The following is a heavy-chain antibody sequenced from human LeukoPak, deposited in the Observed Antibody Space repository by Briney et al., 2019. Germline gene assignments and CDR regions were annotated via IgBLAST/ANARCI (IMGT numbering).Heavy chain of an antibody. D-gene: IGHD3-10*01. CDR3: AGGGLWFGELPFDP. Sequence: ASMKVSCKASDYTFPTYGISWVRQAPGQGLEWMGWINAYNGDTNYAQKFQGRVTMTTETSTSTAYMELRSLRSDDTAVYYCAGGGLWFGELPFDPWGQGTLVTVSS. J-gene: IGHJ5*02. V-gene: IGHV1-18*01. CDR2: INAYNGDT. CDR1: DYTFPTYG.